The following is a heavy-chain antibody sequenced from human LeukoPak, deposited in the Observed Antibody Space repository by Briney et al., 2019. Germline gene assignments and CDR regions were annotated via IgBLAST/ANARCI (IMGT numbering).Heavy chain of an antibody. J-gene: IGHJ4*02. V-gene: IGHV4-39*01. CDR2: IYHSGST. CDR3: ARRHFFDY. Sequence: PSETLSLTCTVSGGSISSSSYYWGWIRQPPGKGLEWIGSIYHSGSTYYNPSLKSRVTISVDTSKNQFSLKLSSVTAADTAVYYCARRHFFDYWGQGTLVTVSS. CDR1: GGSISSSSYY.